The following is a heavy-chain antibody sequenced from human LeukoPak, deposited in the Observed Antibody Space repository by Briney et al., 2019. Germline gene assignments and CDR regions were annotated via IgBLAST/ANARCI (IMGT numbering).Heavy chain of an antibody. Sequence: ASVNVSCKASGYTFTSYGISRVRQAPGQGLECMGWISAYNGNTNYAQKLQGRVTIPTDTSTSTAYMELRSLRSDDTAVYYCARAGRNIVVVPAANDYWGQGTRVTVS. CDR2: ISAYNGNT. D-gene: IGHD2-2*01. CDR3: ARAGRNIVVVPAANDY. J-gene: IGHJ4*02. V-gene: IGHV1-18*01. CDR1: GYTFTSYG.